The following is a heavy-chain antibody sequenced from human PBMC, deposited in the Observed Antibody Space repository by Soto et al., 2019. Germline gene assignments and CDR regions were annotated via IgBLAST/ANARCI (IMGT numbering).Heavy chain of an antibody. J-gene: IGHJ4*02. D-gene: IGHD6-6*01. Sequence: PGGSLRLSCAASGFTFSSYGMHWVRQAPGKGLEWVAVIPYDGSNKYYAVSVKGRFTISRDNSKNTLYLQMNSLRAEDTAVYYCAASGIAARPQYYFDYWGQGTLVTVSS. CDR2: IPYDGSNK. CDR3: AASGIAARPQYYFDY. CDR1: GFTFSSYG. V-gene: IGHV3-30*03.